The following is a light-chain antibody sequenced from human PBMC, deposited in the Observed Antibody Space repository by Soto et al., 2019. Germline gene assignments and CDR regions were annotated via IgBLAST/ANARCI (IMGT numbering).Light chain of an antibody. V-gene: IGLV1-44*01. CDR2: SSI. Sequence: QSVLTQPPSASGTAGQRVTISCSGSSSNIGSNTVNWYQQFPGTAPKLLIYSSILRPSGVPDRFSGSKSGTSASLAISGLQYEDEADYYCTAWDDSLNGVLFGGGTKITVL. J-gene: IGLJ2*01. CDR1: SSNIGSNT. CDR3: TAWDDSLNGVL.